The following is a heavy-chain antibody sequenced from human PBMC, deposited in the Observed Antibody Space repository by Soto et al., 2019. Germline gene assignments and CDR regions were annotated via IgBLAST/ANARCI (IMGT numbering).Heavy chain of an antibody. V-gene: IGHV3-48*03. CDR3: ARARDYDYHYSGMDV. Sequence: EVQLVESGGGLVPPGGSLTLSCVASGFTFSSHEMKWVRQAPGKGLEGVSYISVVGSTKYYAESVEGRFTISRDNAKNSLYLQMKSLRAEDTAVYYCARARDYDYHYSGMDVWGQGTTVTVSS. D-gene: IGHD4-17*01. J-gene: IGHJ6*02. CDR2: ISVVGSTK. CDR1: GFTFSSHE.